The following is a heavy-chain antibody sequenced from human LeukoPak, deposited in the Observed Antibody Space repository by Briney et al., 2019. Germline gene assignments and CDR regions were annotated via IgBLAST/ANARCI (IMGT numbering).Heavy chain of an antibody. Sequence: ASVKVSCKASGYTFTNYGINWVRQATGQGLEWMGWRNPNSGRTGFAQKFQGRLTMTADTSISTAYMELSSLTSDDTAVYYCARGPVSTHGMDVWGQGTTVTVSS. CDR1: GYTFTNYG. D-gene: IGHD6-13*01. J-gene: IGHJ6*02. V-gene: IGHV1-8*01. CDR3: ARGPVSTHGMDV. CDR2: RNPNSGRT.